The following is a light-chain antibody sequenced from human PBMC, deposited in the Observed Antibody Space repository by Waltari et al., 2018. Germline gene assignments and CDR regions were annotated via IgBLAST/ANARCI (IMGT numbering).Light chain of an antibody. Sequence: DIQMTQSPSSLSASVGDSVTITCRVSQSISSYLNWYQQKPGKAPKLLIYAASSLQSGVPSRFSGSGSGTDFTLTISSLQPEDFATYYCQQSYSATWTFGQGTKVEIK. J-gene: IGKJ1*01. CDR3: QQSYSATWT. CDR2: AAS. V-gene: IGKV1-39*01. CDR1: QSISSY.